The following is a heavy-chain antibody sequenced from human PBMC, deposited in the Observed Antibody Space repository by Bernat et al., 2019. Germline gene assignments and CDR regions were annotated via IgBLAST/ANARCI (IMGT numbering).Heavy chain of an antibody. CDR2: ISGSGMNT. V-gene: IGHV3-23*01. D-gene: IGHD3-22*01. CDR1: GFSFSTYG. J-gene: IGHJ4*02. CDR3: AKGSYYGSGGYDYLDH. Sequence: DVQLLESGGGLVQPGVSLRLSCAASGFSFSTYGMSWVRQASRKGLEWVSGISGSGMNTYYADSVKGRFTISRDNSKTTLYLHMNSLGAEDTAVYYGAKGSYYGSGGYDYLDHWGQGTLVTVSS.